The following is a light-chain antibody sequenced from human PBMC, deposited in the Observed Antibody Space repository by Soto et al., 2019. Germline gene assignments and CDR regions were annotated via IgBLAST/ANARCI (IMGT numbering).Light chain of an antibody. V-gene: IGKV3D-20*01. J-gene: IGKJ1*01. CDR2: DAS. CDR1: ESVRSSY. CDR3: QQYHSWPPRT. Sequence: DIALTQSPVTLSLSPGERASISCRASESVRSSYLAWDQQRPGQAPRLLISDASTRASGIPDRFSGSGSGTDFTLTISSLQSEDFAVYYCQQYHSWPPRTFGQGTKVDIK.